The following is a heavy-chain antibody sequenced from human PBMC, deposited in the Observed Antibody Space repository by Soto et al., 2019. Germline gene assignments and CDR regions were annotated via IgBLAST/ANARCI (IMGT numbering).Heavy chain of an antibody. V-gene: IGHV4-39*01. Sequence: TVCEGNIRSISYYWGWIRKPPGKGLEWIGNVYYGGSTYYNPSLKSRVTISVETSKSQFSLKLSSVTAADTAVYYCAGGDYYHSSGYYFYYYTMDVWGQGTTVTVS. J-gene: IGHJ6*02. CDR2: VYYGGST. CDR3: AGGDYYHSSGYYFYYYTMDV. D-gene: IGHD3-22*01. CDR1: EGNIRSISYY.